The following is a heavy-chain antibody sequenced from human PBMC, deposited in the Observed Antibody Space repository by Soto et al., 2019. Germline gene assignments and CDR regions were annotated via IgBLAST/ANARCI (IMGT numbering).Heavy chain of an antibody. V-gene: IGHV1-46*01. Sequence: QVQLVQSGAEVKKPGASVKLSCKASGYTFISYYIHWVRQAAGQGLEWMGIFNPTSGSTNYAPKFQGRVTLTMDTSTRTVYMELSSLRFDDTAVYYCARDLPAGDYWGQGTLVTVSS. CDR3: ARDLPAGDY. CDR2: FNPTSGST. CDR1: GYTFISYY. D-gene: IGHD2-2*01. J-gene: IGHJ4*02.